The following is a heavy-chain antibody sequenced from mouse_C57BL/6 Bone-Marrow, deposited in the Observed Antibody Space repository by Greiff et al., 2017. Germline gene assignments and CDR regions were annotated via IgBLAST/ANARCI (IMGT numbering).Heavy chain of an antibody. J-gene: IGHJ2*01. CDR2: IYPGSGST. D-gene: IGHD2-4*01. V-gene: IGHV1-55*01. CDR3: ARDDYDGVYFDY. CDR1: GYTFTSYW. Sequence: QVQLQQPGAELVKPGASVKMSCKASGYTFTSYWITWVKQRPGQGLEWIGDIYPGSGSTNYNEKFKSKATLTVDTSSSTAYMQLSSLTSEDSAVYYCARDDYDGVYFDYWGQGTTLTVSS.